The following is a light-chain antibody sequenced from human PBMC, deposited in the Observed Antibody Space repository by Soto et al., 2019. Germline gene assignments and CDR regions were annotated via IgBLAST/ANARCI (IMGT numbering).Light chain of an antibody. CDR1: QDIRKY. CDR2: DAS. V-gene: IGKV1-33*01. CDR3: QQYDILPIT. J-gene: IGKJ5*01. Sequence: IPLTQSPSSLSASVGDRVTITWQATQDIRKYLNWYQQKPGKAPNLLIYDASNLEIGVPSRFSGSGSGTHFTFTISSLQTEDIGTYYCQQYDILPITFGRGTRLEIK.